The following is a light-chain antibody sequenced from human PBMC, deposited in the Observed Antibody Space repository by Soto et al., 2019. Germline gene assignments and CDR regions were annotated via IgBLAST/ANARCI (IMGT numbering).Light chain of an antibody. J-gene: IGKJ1*01. CDR1: QSISSW. CDR2: KAS. CDR3: QQYNIFSWT. Sequence: DIQMTQSPSTVSASVGDRVTITCRASQSISSWLAWYQQKPGKAPKLLIYKASGLESGVPSRFSGSGSGTEFTLTISSLRPNDSATYYCQQYNIFSWTFGQGTKVEIK. V-gene: IGKV1-5*03.